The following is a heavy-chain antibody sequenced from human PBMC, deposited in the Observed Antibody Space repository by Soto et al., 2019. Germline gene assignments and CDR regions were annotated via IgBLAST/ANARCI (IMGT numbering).Heavy chain of an antibody. CDR1: GFIFSSYA. J-gene: IGHJ4*02. CDR3: AKGQKWELPFDY. Sequence: EVQLLESGGSLVQPGGSLRLSCAASGFIFSSYAMSWVRQAPGKGLEWVSAFSGTTSSTYYAASVKGRFTISRDNSKNTLYLQMNSLKAEDTAVYYCAKGQKWELPFDYWGQGALVTVSS. CDR2: FSGTTSST. D-gene: IGHD1-26*01. V-gene: IGHV3-23*01.